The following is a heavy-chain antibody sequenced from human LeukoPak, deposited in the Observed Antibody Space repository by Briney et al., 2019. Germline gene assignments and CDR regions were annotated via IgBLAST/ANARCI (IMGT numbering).Heavy chain of an antibody. CDR2: IYHSGST. V-gene: IGHV4-38-2*02. Sequence: SETLSLTCTVSGYSISSGYYWGWIRQPPGKGLEWIGSIYHSGSTYYNPSLKSRVTISVDTSKNQFSLKLSSVTAADTAVYYCARDYYDSSLGYWGQGALVTVSS. CDR3: ARDYYDSSLGY. D-gene: IGHD3-22*01. CDR1: GYSISSGYY. J-gene: IGHJ4*02.